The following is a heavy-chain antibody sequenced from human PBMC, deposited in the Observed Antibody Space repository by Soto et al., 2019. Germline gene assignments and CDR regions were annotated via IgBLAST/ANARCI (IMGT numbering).Heavy chain of an antibody. Sequence: ASVKVSCKASGYTFTCYYMHWVRQAPGQGLEWMGWINPNSGGTNYAQKFQGFVTMTRDTSISTAYMELSRLRSDDTAVYYCARGGDGYNPRDAFDIWGQGTMVTVSS. D-gene: IGHD5-12*01. CDR3: ARGGDGYNPRDAFDI. J-gene: IGHJ3*02. V-gene: IGHV1-2*04. CDR2: INPNSGGT. CDR1: GYTFTCYY.